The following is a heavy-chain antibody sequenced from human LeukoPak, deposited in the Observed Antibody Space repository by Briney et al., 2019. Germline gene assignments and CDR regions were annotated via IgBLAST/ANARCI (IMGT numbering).Heavy chain of an antibody. D-gene: IGHD1-26*01. CDR2: ISYDEDNK. J-gene: IGHJ4*02. V-gene: IGHV3-30-3*02. CDR3: AKSPTRSLRVGEFDF. CDR1: GFPFSYYS. Sequence: PGRSLRLSCAASGFPFSYYSMHWVRQAPGKGLEWVAVISYDEDNKYYAGSVKGRFAISRDNSKDTLYLQMNSLRAGDTAVYYCAKSPTRSLRVGEFDFWGQGTLVTVSS.